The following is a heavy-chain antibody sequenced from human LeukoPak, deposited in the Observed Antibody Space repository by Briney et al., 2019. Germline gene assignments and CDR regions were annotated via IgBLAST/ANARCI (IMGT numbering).Heavy chain of an antibody. V-gene: IGHV3-23*01. D-gene: IGHD6-13*01. Sequence: GGSLRLSCAASGFTFSNYAMSWVRQAPGKGLEWVSGINPSGGDTFYADSVKGRFTISRDNSNNALYLQMNSLRAEDTAVYYCARPDEQQLVRDAFDIWGQGTMVTVSS. CDR1: GFTFSNYA. J-gene: IGHJ3*02. CDR2: INPSGGDT. CDR3: ARPDEQQLVRDAFDI.